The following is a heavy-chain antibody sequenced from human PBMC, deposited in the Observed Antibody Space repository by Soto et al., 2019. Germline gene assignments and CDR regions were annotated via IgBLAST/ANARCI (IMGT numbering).Heavy chain of an antibody. V-gene: IGHV4-59*08. CDR1: GCSISSYY. Sequence: PSETLSLTCTVSGCSISSYYWSWIRQPPGKGLEWIGYIYYSGSTNYNPSLKSRVTISVDTSKNQFSLKLSSVTAADTAVYYCARSPINILTGTNWFDPWGQGTLVTVSS. J-gene: IGHJ5*02. CDR2: IYYSGST. CDR3: ARSPINILTGTNWFDP. D-gene: IGHD3-9*01.